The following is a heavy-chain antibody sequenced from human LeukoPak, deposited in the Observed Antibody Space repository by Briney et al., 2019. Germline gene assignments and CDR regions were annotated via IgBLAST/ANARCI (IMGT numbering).Heavy chain of an antibody. CDR1: GGSFSGYY. CDR3: AGGYGKVGY. CDR2: INHSGST. Sequence: SETLSLTCAVYGGSFSGYYWSWIRQPPGKGLEWIGEINHSGSTNYNPSLKSRVTISVDTSKNQFSLKLSSVTAADTAVYYCAGGYGKVGYWGQGTLVTVSS. D-gene: IGHD4-17*01. J-gene: IGHJ4*02. V-gene: IGHV4-34*01.